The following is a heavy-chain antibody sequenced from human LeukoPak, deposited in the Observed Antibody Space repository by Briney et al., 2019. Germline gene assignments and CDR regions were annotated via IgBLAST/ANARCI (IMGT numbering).Heavy chain of an antibody. V-gene: IGHV3-30*18. D-gene: IGHD5-12*01. CDR1: GFTFSSYG. CDR2: ISYDGRNK. J-gene: IGHJ4*02. Sequence: GGSLRLSCAASGFTFSSYGMHWVRQAPGKGLEWVAAISYDGRNKEYVDSVKGRFTISRDNSKNTLYLQMNSLRAEDTAVYYCAKDRGYSHGFEYWGQGTLDTVSS. CDR3: AKDRGYSHGFEY.